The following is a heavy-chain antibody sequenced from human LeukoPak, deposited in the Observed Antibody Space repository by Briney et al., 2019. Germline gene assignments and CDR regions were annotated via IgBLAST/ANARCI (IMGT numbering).Heavy chain of an antibody. Sequence: ASVKVSCKASGYTFTRYAMNWVRQAPGQGLEWMGWINTNTGNPTYAQGFTGRFVFSLDTSVSTAYLRISSLEAEDTAVYYCARDADRERDIVVVVADGGNWFDPWGQGTLVTVSS. V-gene: IGHV7-4-1*02. D-gene: IGHD2-15*01. J-gene: IGHJ5*02. CDR3: ARDADRERDIVVVVADGGNWFDP. CDR2: INTNTGNP. CDR1: GYTFTRYA.